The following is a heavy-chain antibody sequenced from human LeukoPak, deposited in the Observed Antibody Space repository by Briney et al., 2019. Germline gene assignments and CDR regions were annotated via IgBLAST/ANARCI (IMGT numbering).Heavy chain of an antibody. CDR3: AKDGITIFGGPSYYFDY. CDR2: ISGSGGST. Sequence: GGSLKLSCAASGFTFSSYAMSWVRRAPGKGLEWVSAISGSGGSTYYADSVKGRFTISRDNSKNTLYLQMNSLRAEDTAVYYCAKDGITIFGGPSYYFDYWGQGTLVTVSS. CDR1: GFTFSSYA. D-gene: IGHD3-3*01. J-gene: IGHJ4*02. V-gene: IGHV3-23*01.